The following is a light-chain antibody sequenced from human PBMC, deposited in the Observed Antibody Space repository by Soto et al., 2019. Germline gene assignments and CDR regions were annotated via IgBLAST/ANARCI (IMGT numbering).Light chain of an antibody. CDR2: GAS. CDR1: QCVSSSY. CDR3: QQYNNWPPIT. J-gene: IGKJ5*01. V-gene: IGKV3-15*01. Sequence: VLPQSASTRSLSPGDRATLSCRASQCVSSSYLAWYQQKPGQAPRLLIYGASTRATGIPARFSGSGSGTEFTLTISSLQSEYFAVYYCQQYNNWPPITFGQGTRLEIK.